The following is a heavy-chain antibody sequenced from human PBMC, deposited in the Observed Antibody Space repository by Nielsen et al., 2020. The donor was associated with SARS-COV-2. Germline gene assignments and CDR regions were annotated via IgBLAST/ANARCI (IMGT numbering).Heavy chain of an antibody. D-gene: IGHD6-6*01. CDR1: GFTFSGYS. J-gene: IGHJ4*02. CDR2: ISSSSSYI. Sequence: GESLKISCAASGFTFSGYSMNWVRQAPGKGLEWVSSISSSSSYIYYADSVKGRFTISRDNAKNSLYLQMNSLRAEDTAVYYCAREKSIYTSSPLDYWGQGTLVTVSS. CDR3: AREKSIYTSSPLDY. V-gene: IGHV3-21*01.